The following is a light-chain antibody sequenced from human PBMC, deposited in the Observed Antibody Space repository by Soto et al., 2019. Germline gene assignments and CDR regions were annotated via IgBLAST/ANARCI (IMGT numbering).Light chain of an antibody. CDR3: QQYGSALPYN. CDR2: GAS. V-gene: IGKV3-20*01. Sequence: EIVFTHSPVTLSLSPVERATLSFRASQTFSSSYLAWYQQKPGQAPRLLIYGASSRATGIPDRFSGSGSGTDFTLTIRRVEPEDFAVYYCQQYGSALPYNCGQGSTGDIK. J-gene: IGKJ2*01. CDR1: QTFSSSY.